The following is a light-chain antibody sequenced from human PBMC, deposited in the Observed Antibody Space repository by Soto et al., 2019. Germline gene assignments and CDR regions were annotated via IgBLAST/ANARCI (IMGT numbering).Light chain of an antibody. CDR2: TNN. CDR3: AAWDDSLSGSYV. J-gene: IGLJ1*01. Sequence: QSVLTQPPSASGTPGQTVTISCSGSSSNIGSNSVHWYKHLPGTAPKPLIYTNNQRPSGVPDRFSGSKSGTSASLAISGLRSEDEADYYCAAWDDSLSGSYVFGTGTKVTVL. V-gene: IGLV1-47*02. CDR1: SSNIGSNS.